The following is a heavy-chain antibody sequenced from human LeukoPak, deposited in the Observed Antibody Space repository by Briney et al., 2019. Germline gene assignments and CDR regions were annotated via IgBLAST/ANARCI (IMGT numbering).Heavy chain of an antibody. CDR1: GSTFSSYA. CDR2: ISGSGGST. V-gene: IGHV3-23*01. D-gene: IGHD3-9*01. J-gene: IGHJ4*02. CDR3: AKDRLDYDILTGYYDY. Sequence: GGSLRLSCAASGSTFSSYAMSWVRQAPGKGLEWVSAISGSGGSTYYADSVKGRFTISRDNSKNTLYLQMNSLRAEDTAVYYCAKDRLDYDILTGYYDYWGQGTLVTVSS.